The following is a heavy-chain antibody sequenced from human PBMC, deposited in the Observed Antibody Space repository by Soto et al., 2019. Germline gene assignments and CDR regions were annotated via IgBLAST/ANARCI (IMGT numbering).Heavy chain of an antibody. CDR3: ARGYSRPDWFDS. V-gene: IGHV4-31*03. D-gene: IGHD5-12*01. CDR1: GGYISSAGSF. Sequence: QVQLQESGPGLRKPSQTLFLTCTVSGGYISSAGSFWSWVRQHPGKGLEWIGYMSHSETTHYNSSLKIRGTISIDTSKNPFSLNLDSLTAAATAVYYCARGYSRPDWFDSWGPGTLVIVSS. J-gene: IGHJ5*01. CDR2: MSHSETT.